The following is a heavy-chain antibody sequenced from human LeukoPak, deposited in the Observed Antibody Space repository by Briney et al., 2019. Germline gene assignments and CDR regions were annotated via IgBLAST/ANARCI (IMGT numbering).Heavy chain of an antibody. CDR1: GFTVSSNY. V-gene: IGHV3-66*01. CDR3: ARGGAARPDI. J-gene: IGHJ3*02. Sequence: GGSLRLSCAASGFTVSSNYMSWVRQAPGKGLEWVSVIYSGGSTYYADSVKGRFTISRDNARNSLYLQLNSLRAEDTALYYCARGGAARPDIWGQGTMVVVSS. D-gene: IGHD6-6*01. CDR2: IYSGGST.